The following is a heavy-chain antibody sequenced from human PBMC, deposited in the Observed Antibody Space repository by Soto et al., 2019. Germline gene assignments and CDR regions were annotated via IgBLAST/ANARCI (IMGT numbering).Heavy chain of an antibody. CDR2: IKSKADGGTT. Sequence: GGSLRLSCAASGFTFSDAWMSWVRQAPGKGLEWVGRIKSKADGGTTDYAAPVTGRFTISRDDSQSTVYLQMNRLKSEDKAVKYCTTDWRWGQGTLVTVSS. CDR3: TTDWR. CDR1: GFTFSDAW. J-gene: IGHJ4*02. V-gene: IGHV3-15*01.